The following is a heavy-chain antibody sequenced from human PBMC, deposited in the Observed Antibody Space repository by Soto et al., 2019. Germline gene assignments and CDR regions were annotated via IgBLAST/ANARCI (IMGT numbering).Heavy chain of an antibody. J-gene: IGHJ6*02. CDR2: IYYSGST. CDR3: AREGRVVVAAAMSGLDV. Sequence: QVQLQESGPGLVKPSQTLSLTCTVSGGSISSGDYYWSWIRQPPGKGLEWIGYIYYSGSTYYNPSLKSRVNISIDTSKNQFSLKLTSVTAADTAVYYCAREGRVVVAAAMSGLDVWGQGTTVTVSS. CDR1: GGSISSGDYY. V-gene: IGHV4-30-4*01. D-gene: IGHD2-2*01.